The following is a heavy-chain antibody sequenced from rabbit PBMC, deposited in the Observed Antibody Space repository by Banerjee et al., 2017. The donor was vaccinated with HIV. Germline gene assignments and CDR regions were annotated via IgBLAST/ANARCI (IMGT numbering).Heavy chain of an antibody. CDR3: ARDQPADGGFSLNL. Sequence: QSLEESGGDLVKPGASLTLTCKASGFSLSSYAMCWVRQAPGKGLEWIACIYAGSSGSTYYASWAKGRFTISKASSTTVTLQMTSLTAADTATYFCARDQPADGGFSLNLWGPGTLVTVS. J-gene: IGHJ4*01. CDR1: GFSLSSYA. V-gene: IGHV1S40*01. D-gene: IGHD7-1*01. CDR2: IYAGSSGST.